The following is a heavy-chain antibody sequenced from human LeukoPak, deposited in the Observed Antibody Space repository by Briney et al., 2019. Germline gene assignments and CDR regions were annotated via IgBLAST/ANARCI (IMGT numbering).Heavy chain of an antibody. J-gene: IGHJ4*02. D-gene: IGHD3-16*01. Sequence: VKPSETLSLTCTVSGGSISSSSYFWGWIRQTPGKGLEWIGCVFYSGSAYYDTSLKSRVTIFADTYKNQFSLNLTSGTAADTAIYFCARHNYDEVWGTFVWWGQGTLVTVSS. V-gene: IGHV4-39*01. CDR3: ARHNYDEVWGTFVW. CDR2: VFYSGSA. CDR1: GGSISSSSYF.